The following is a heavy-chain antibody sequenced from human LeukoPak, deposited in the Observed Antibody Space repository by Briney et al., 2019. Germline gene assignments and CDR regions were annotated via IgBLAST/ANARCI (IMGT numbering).Heavy chain of an antibody. V-gene: IGHV4-59*01. CDR2: ISHNVSP. CDR1: GGSISSYY. J-gene: IGHJ6*02. CDR3: TRDHWLKSSKTWYYYGLDV. Sequence: SENLSLTCTVSGGSISSYYWSWIRQPPGKGLEWIGYISHNVSPDYSPSLKSRVTISADTSKNQFSLILRSVTAADTAVYYCTRDHWLKSSKTWYYYGLDVWGQGTTVTVSS. D-gene: IGHD3-9*01.